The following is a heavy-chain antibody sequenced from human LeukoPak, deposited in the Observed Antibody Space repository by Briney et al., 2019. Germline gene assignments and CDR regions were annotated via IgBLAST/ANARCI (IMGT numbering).Heavy chain of an antibody. CDR3: AKVASNDYGDYAGAFDI. CDR2: IKQDGSDK. CDR1: GFTFSSYW. D-gene: IGHD4-17*01. Sequence: GGSLRLSCAASGFTFSSYWMSWVRQAPGKGLEWVANIKQDGSDKYYVDSVKGRFTISRDNAKKSLYLQMNSLRAEDTAVYYCAKVASNDYGDYAGAFDIWGQGTMVTVSS. J-gene: IGHJ3*02. V-gene: IGHV3-7*03.